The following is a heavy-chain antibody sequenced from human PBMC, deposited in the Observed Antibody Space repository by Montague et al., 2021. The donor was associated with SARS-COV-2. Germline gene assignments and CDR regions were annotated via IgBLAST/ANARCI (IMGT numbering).Heavy chain of an antibody. J-gene: IGHJ4*02. CDR1: GGSINGYY. D-gene: IGHD1-26*01. CDR2: IYYNGRT. CDR3: ARGTEVGAFDY. Sequence: SETLSLTCVVYGGSINGYYWTWVRQPPGKGLQWIAHIYYNGRTSYIPSLKSRLSVSLDKAKYQFSLELTSVTAADTARYFCARGTEVGAFDYWGQGALVSVSS. V-gene: IGHV4-59*01.